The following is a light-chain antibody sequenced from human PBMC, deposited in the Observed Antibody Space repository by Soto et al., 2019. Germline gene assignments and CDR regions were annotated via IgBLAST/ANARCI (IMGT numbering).Light chain of an antibody. V-gene: IGLV2-11*01. J-gene: IGLJ3*02. Sequence: QSVLTQPRSVSGSPGQSVTISCTGTSSDVGVYNYVSWYQHHPGKAPKLMIYDVTKRPSGVPDRFSGSKSGNTASLVISGLQAEDEADYYCSSYVGNNNLVFGGGTKVTVL. CDR2: DVT. CDR3: SSYVGNNNLV. CDR1: SSDVGVYNY.